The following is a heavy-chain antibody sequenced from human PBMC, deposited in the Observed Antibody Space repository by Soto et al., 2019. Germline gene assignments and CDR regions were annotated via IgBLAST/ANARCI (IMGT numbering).Heavy chain of an antibody. D-gene: IGHD4-17*01. V-gene: IGHV3-74*01. Sequence: GGSLRLSCETSLFTFSSYWMHWVRQAPGKGLVWVSRIKTDGSMTNFADSVKGRFTISRDNARNTLYLQMDSLRAEDTALYFCARGLYGDSVGYDYWGQGTLVTVSS. CDR1: LFTFSSYW. CDR2: IKTDGSMT. J-gene: IGHJ4*02. CDR3: ARGLYGDSVGYDY.